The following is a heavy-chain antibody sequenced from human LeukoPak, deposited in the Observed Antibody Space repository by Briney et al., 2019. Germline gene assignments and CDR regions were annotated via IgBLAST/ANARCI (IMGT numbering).Heavy chain of an antibody. CDR1: GFTFSSYA. J-gene: IGHJ4*02. CDR2: ISYDGSNK. V-gene: IGHV3-30*04. Sequence: GGSLRLSCAASGFTFSSYAMHWVRQAPGKGLEWVAVISYDGSNKYYADSVKGRFTISRDNSKNTLYLQMDSLRAEDTAVYYCAKGGGVTCYFYSNNWGQGTLVTVSS. CDR3: AKGGGVTCYFYSNN. D-gene: IGHD2-15*01.